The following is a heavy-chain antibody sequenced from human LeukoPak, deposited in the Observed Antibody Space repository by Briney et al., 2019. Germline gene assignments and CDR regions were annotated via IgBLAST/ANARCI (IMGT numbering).Heavy chain of an antibody. V-gene: IGHV3-74*01. D-gene: IGHD3-10*01. CDR2: INPDGSNT. CDR1: GFTFGNYW. J-gene: IGHJ4*02. CDR3: AKDLHYGSADY. Sequence: GGSLRLSCAASGFTFGNYWMHWVRQDPGKGLVWVSYINPDGSNTNYADSVKGRFTISRDNAKNALYLQMNSLRAEDTAVYYCAKDLHYGSADYWGQGTLVTVSS.